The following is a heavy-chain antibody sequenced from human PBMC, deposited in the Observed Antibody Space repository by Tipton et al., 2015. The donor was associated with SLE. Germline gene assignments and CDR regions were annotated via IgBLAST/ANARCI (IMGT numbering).Heavy chain of an antibody. J-gene: IGHJ4*02. Sequence: TLSLTCTVSGGSISSSSYYWGWIRQPPGKGLEWIGTIYYNGATRYNPSLMSRVTMSVDTSKNQLSLKLISVTAADTAVYFCARLVGGYARWGQGTLVTVSS. CDR2: IYYNGAT. CDR3: ARLVGGYAR. CDR1: GGSISSSSYY. D-gene: IGHD5-12*01. V-gene: IGHV4-39*01.